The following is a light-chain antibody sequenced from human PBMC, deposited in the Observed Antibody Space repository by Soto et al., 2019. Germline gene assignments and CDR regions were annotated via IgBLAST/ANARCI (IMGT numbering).Light chain of an antibody. Sequence: DIVMTQSPLSLPFTPGEPASISCISSQILLHSNGYNYLDWYLQKPGQSPQLLIYLGSNRASGVPDRFSGSGSGTDFTLKISRVEAEDVGVYYCMQPLQSWTFGQGTKVDIK. CDR1: QILLHSNGYNY. J-gene: IGKJ1*01. CDR3: MQPLQSWT. CDR2: LGS. V-gene: IGKV2-28*01.